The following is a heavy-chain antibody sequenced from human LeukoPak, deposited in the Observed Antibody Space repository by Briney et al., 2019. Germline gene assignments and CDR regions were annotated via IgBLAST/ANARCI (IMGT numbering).Heavy chain of an antibody. CDR3: ARDGGSSSRRFDP. CDR2: INPNSGGT. J-gene: IGHJ5*02. CDR1: GYTFTGYY. V-gene: IGHV1-2*02. D-gene: IGHD6-13*01. Sequence: ASVKVSCKASGYTFTGYYMHWVRQAPGQGLEWMGWINPNSGGTNYAQKFQGRVTMTRDTSISTAYMELSRLRSDDTAVYYCARDGGSSSRRFDPWGQGTLVTVSS.